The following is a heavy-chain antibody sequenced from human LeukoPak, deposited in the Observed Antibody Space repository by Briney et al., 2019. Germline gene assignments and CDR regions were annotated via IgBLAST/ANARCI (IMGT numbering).Heavy chain of an antibody. CDR3: TTQQGSWALNY. V-gene: IGHV3-15*07. J-gene: IGHJ4*02. CDR2: IRRNTDTGTT. Sequence: GGSLRLSCAASGFNFADTWMNWARQPPGKGLEWVGLIRRNTDTGTTDYAAPVKGRFTISRDDSKNTLYLQMNGLKTEDTAVYYCTTQQGSWALNYWGQGVLVTVSS. CDR1: GFNFADTW. D-gene: IGHD7-27*01.